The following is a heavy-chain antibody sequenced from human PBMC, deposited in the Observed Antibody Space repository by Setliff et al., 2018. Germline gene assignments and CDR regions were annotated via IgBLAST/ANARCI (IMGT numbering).Heavy chain of an antibody. V-gene: IGHV5-51*01. Sequence: GESLKISCKTFGYTFTNFWIGWVRQMPGKGLEWMGIIYPSDSDTRYSPSFRGQVTISADKSISTAYLQWSSLKASDTAIYYCARGDTAGGGDYWGQGTLVTVS. CDR1: GYTFTNFW. J-gene: IGHJ4*02. D-gene: IGHD3-16*01. CDR3: ARGDTAGGGDY. CDR2: IYPSDSDT.